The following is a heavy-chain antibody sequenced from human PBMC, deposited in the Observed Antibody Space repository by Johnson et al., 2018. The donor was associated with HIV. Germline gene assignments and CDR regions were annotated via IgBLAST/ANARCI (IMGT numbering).Heavy chain of an antibody. V-gene: IGHV3-11*04. CDR2: ITSSGTSS. CDR1: GFTVSSNY. J-gene: IGHJ3*02. CDR3: AREALRWFGENGAFDI. D-gene: IGHD3-10*01. Sequence: QEQLVESGGGLIQPGGSLRLSCAASGFTVSSNYMSWVRQAPGKGLEWLSYITSSGTSSYYADSVKGRLTISRDNAKNSLYLQMNSLRAEDTAVYFCAREALRWFGENGAFDIWGQGTMVTVSS.